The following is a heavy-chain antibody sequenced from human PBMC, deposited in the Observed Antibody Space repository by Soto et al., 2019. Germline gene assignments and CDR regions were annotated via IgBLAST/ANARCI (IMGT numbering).Heavy chain of an antibody. CDR2: IIPLFNAT. J-gene: IGHJ4*02. Sequence: GASVKVSCKTSGGTFKNFDIGWVRQSPGQGLEWMGEIIPLFNATNYAQKFRGRVTVTADESTRTAYMELTRLTYDDTAVYFCAINAERNAQKFDFWGQGTLVTVSS. CDR3: AINAERNAQKFDF. CDR1: GGTFKNFD. D-gene: IGHD2-2*01. V-gene: IGHV1-69*13.